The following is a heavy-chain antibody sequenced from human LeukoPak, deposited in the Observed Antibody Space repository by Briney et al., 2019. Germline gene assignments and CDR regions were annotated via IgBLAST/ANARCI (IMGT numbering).Heavy chain of an antibody. D-gene: IGHD3-22*01. CDR1: GFTFSSYW. Sequence: GGSLRLSCAASGFTFSSYWMSWVRQAPGKGLEWVANIKQDGSEKYYVDSVKGRFTISRDNAKNSLYLQMNSLRAEDTAVYYCARDRGDYYDSSGFHKSDAFDIWGQGTMVTVSS. CDR2: IKQDGSEK. J-gene: IGHJ3*02. CDR3: ARDRGDYYDSSGFHKSDAFDI. V-gene: IGHV3-7*01.